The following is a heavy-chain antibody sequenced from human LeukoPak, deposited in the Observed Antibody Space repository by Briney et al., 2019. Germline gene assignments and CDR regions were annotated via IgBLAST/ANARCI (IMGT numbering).Heavy chain of an antibody. V-gene: IGHV1-18*01. D-gene: IGHD4-17*01. CDR1: GYTFSTHG. J-gene: IGHJ3*02. Sequence: ASVKVSCKASGYTFSTHGISWVRHAPGEGLEWMAWISAYNGNTNYAQTLQGRVTMTTDTSTSTAYMELRSLRSDDTAVYYCARSTTKAFDIWGQGTMVTVSS. CDR2: ISAYNGNT. CDR3: ARSTTKAFDI.